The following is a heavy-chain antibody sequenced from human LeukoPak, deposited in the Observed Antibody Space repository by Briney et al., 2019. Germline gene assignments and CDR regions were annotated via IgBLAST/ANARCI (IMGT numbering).Heavy chain of an antibody. CDR1: GFTFSSYA. Sequence: PGGSLRLSCAASGFTFSSYAMSWVRQAPGKGLEWVSAISGSGGSTYYADSVKGRFTIFRDNSKNVLYLQMGRLRAEDTAVYSCAKDVCTSPRCLLYFDSWGQGTLVTVSS. CDR2: ISGSGGST. CDR3: AKDVCTSPRCLLYFDS. D-gene: IGHD2-8*01. V-gene: IGHV3-23*01. J-gene: IGHJ4*02.